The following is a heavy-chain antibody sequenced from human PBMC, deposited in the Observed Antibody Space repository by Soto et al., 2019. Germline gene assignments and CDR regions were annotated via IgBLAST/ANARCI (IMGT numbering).Heavy chain of an antibody. CDR3: ARLRRDGYNWDY. Sequence: HLQLQESGPGLVKPSETLSLTCTVSGGSISSSSYYWGWIRQPPGKGLEWIGSIYYSGSTYYNPSPKSRVTISVDTSKNQFSLKRSSMTAADTAVYYCARLRRDGYNWDYWGQGTLVTVSS. CDR2: IYYSGST. J-gene: IGHJ4*02. D-gene: IGHD5-12*01. CDR1: GGSISSSSYY. V-gene: IGHV4-39*01.